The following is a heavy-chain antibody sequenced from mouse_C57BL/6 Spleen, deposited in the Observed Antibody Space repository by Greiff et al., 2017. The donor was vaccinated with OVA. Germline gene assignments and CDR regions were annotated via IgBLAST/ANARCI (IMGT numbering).Heavy chain of an antibody. V-gene: IGHV5-9*01. CDR2: ISGGGGNT. D-gene: IGHD2-1*01. CDR1: GFTFSSYT. CDR3: ARHDGNYYCDY. Sequence: EVMLVESGGGLVKPGGSLKLSCAASGFTFSSYTMSWVRQTPEKRLEWVATISGGGGNTYYPDSVKGRFTISRDNAKNTLYLQMSSLRSEDTALYYCARHDGNYYCDYWGQGTTLTVSS. J-gene: IGHJ2*01.